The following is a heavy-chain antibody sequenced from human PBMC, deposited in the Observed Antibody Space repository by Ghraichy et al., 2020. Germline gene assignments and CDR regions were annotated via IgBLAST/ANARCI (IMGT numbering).Heavy chain of an antibody. CDR3: AESSSYWFDP. CDR1: GTVSLATVLL. Sequence: SQTLSLPVPSPGTVSLATVLLGTGSGSPHREALSGWEGHTTSKWYNDYAVSVKSRITINPDTSKNQFSLQLNSVTPEDTAVYYCAESSSYWFDPWGQGTLVTVSS. J-gene: IGHJ5*02. CDR2: HTTSKWYN. D-gene: IGHD6-13*01. V-gene: IGHV6-1*01.